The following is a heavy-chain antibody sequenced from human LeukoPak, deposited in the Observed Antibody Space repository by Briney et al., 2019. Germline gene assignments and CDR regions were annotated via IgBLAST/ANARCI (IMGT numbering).Heavy chain of an antibody. D-gene: IGHD5-18*01. CDR1: GFTFDDYA. V-gene: IGHV3-9*01. Sequence: QSGRSLRLSCAASGFTFDDYAMHWVRQAPGKGLEWVSGISWNSGSIGYADSVKGRFTISRDNAKNSLYLQMNSLRAEDTALYYCARVGYSYGPYDAFDIWGQGTMVTVSS. J-gene: IGHJ3*02. CDR2: ISWNSGSI. CDR3: ARVGYSYGPYDAFDI.